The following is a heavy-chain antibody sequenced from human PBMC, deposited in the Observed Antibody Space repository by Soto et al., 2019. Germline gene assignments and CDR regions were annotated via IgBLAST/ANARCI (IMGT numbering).Heavy chain of an antibody. CDR1: GFTFSSYW. V-gene: IGHV3-74*01. D-gene: IGHD6-13*01. Sequence: GGSLRLSCAASGFTFSSYWMHWVRQAPGKGLVWVSRINSDGSSTSYADSVKGRFTISRDNAKNTLYLQMNSLRAEDTAVYYCARDRSYSSRFLNNWFDPWGQGTLVTVSS. CDR2: INSDGSST. CDR3: ARDRSYSSRFLNNWFDP. J-gene: IGHJ5*02.